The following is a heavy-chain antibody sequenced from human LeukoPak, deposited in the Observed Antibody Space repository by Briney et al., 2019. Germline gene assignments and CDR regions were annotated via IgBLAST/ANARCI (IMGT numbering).Heavy chain of an antibody. CDR3: ARVNNRYYDILTGPFDY. CDR2: ISAYNGNT. CDR1: GYTFTSYG. Sequence: ASVKVSCKASGYTFTSYGMSWVRQAPGQGLEWMGWISAYNGNTNYAQKLQGRVTMTTDTSTSTAYMELRSLRSDDTAVYYCARVNNRYYDILTGPFDYWGQGTLVTVSS. V-gene: IGHV1-18*01. D-gene: IGHD3-9*01. J-gene: IGHJ4*02.